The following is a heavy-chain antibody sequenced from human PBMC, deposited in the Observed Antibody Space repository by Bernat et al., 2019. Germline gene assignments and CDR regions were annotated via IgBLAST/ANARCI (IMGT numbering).Heavy chain of an antibody. CDR2: IKSKSNGATT. D-gene: IGHD3-3*01. Sequence: EVQLVESGGGLIKPGGSLRLSCAASGFTFSKTWMSWVRQAPGKGLEWVGRIKSKSNGATTDYAAPVKGRFTISSDDSKNTLHLQMNSLKTDDTAVYYCTTVDDFWGDYRTTAGYWGQGTLVTVSS. CDR3: TTVDDFWGDYRTTAGY. J-gene: IGHJ4*02. CDR1: GFTFSKTW. V-gene: IGHV3-15*01.